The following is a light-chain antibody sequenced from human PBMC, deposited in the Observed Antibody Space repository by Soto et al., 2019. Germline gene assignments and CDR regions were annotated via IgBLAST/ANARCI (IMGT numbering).Light chain of an antibody. CDR2: DAS. V-gene: IGKV3-20*01. J-gene: IGKJ1*01. CDR1: QSVSNNY. Sequence: EIGFTPSSGPLSLSPGERATLSCRASQSVSNNYLAWYQQKPGQAPRLLIYDASSRATGVPDRFSGSGSGTDFTLTISRLEPEDFAVYYCHQYGGSPGTLGQGTKVDIK. CDR3: HQYGGSPGT.